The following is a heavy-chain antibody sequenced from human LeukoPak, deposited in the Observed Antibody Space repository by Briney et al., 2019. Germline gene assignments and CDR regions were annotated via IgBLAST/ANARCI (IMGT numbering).Heavy chain of an antibody. D-gene: IGHD3-9*01. CDR1: AFTFSSCA. CDR2: IYSGGST. V-gene: IGHV3-53*01. Sequence: PGGSLRLSCVASAFTFSSCAMSWVRQAPGKGLEWVSVIYSGGSTYYADSVKGRFTISRDNSKNTLYLQMNSLRAEDTAVYYCARDHDWSYFDYWGQGTLVTVSS. J-gene: IGHJ4*02. CDR3: ARDHDWSYFDY.